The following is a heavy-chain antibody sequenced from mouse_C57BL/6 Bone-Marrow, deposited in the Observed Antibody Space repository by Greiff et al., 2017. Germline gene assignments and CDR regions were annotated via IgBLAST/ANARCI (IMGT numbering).Heavy chain of an antibody. CDR2: IYYSGTI. V-gene: IGHV3-5*01. J-gene: IGHJ2*01. Sequence: EVKVEESGPGLVQPSQTVFLTCTVTGISITTGNYRWSWIRQFPGNKLEWIGYIYYSGTITYNPSLTSRTTLTRDTPKNQFFLERNSVTAEDTATYYCARDDGSFDYWGQGTTLTVSS. CDR3: ARDDGSFDY. CDR1: GISITTGNYR. D-gene: IGHD2-3*01.